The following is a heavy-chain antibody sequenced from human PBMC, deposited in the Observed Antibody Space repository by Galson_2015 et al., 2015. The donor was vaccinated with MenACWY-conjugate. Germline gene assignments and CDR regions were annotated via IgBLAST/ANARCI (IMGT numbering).Heavy chain of an antibody. Sequence: SLRLSCAASGFTFSDYYMSWIRQAPGKGLEWVSYISSSSSYTNYADSVKGRFTISRDNAKNSLYLQMNSLRAEDTAVYYCARDGYSSSCYGSKPNRRAFDIWGQGTMVTVSS. CDR2: ISSSSSYT. J-gene: IGHJ3*02. CDR1: GFTFSDYY. V-gene: IGHV3-11*06. D-gene: IGHD6-13*01. CDR3: ARDGYSSSCYGSKPNRRAFDI.